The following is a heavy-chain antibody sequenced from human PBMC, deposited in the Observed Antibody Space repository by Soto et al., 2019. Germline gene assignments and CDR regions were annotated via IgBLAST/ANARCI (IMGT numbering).Heavy chain of an antibody. Sequence: ASVKVSCKASGYTFTSYGISWVRQAPGQGLEWMGWISAYNGNTNYAQKLQGRVTMTTDTSTSTAYMELRSLRSDDTAVYYCARVRNVVVVAAWFSWFDPWGQGTLVTVSS. CDR3: ARVRNVVVVAAWFSWFDP. J-gene: IGHJ5*02. D-gene: IGHD2-15*01. V-gene: IGHV1-18*01. CDR1: GYTFTSYG. CDR2: ISAYNGNT.